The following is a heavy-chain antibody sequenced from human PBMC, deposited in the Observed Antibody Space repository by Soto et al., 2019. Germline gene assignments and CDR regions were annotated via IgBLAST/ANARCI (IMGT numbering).Heavy chain of an antibody. CDR1: GFIIGNYD. V-gene: IGHV3-13*04. Sequence: EVQLVESGGGLIQPGGSLRLSCAASGFIIGNYDMHWVRKPTGKGLEWVSAIGFAGDTYYTGSVKGRFTISRENAKNSLYLQMNTLGAEDTAVYYCARPTHGMDVWGHGATVTVSS. CDR3: ARPTHGMDV. CDR2: IGFAGDT. J-gene: IGHJ6*02.